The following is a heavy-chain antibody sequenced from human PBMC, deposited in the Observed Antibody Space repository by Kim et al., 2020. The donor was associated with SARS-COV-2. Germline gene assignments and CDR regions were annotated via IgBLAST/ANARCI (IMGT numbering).Heavy chain of an antibody. CDR3: ATAQFDP. V-gene: IGHV1-24*01. Sequence: EDGETIYAQKFQGRVTMTEDTSTDTAYMELSSLRSEDTAVYYCATAQFDPWGQGTLVTVSS. CDR2: EDGET. J-gene: IGHJ5*02.